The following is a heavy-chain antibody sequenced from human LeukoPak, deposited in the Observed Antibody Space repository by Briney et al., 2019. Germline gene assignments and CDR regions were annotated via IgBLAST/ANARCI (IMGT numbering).Heavy chain of an antibody. CDR3: ARALPGIAAAGKLNWFDP. CDR2: IYTSGST. Sequence: SETLSLTCTVSGGSISSYYWSWIRQPAGKGLEWIGRIYTSGSTNYNPSLKGRVTMSVDTSKNQFSLKLSSVTAADTAVYYCARALPGIAAAGKLNWFDPWGQGTLVTVSS. J-gene: IGHJ5*02. V-gene: IGHV4-4*07. CDR1: GGSISSYY. D-gene: IGHD6-13*01.